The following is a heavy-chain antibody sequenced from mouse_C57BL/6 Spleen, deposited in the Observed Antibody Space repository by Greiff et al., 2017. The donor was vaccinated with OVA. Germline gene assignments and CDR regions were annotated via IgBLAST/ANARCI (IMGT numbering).Heavy chain of an antibody. CDR1: GFTFSDAW. J-gene: IGHJ3*01. Sequence: EVKVEESGGGLVQPGGSMKLSCAASGFTFSDAWMDWVRQSPEKGLEWVAEIRNKANNHATYYAVSVKGRLTISRDDSKSSVYLQMNSLRAEDTGIYYCTRPGGNYVRAWFAYWGQGTLVTVSA. CDR2: IRNKANNHAT. V-gene: IGHV6-6*01. CDR3: TRPGGNYVRAWFAY. D-gene: IGHD2-1*01.